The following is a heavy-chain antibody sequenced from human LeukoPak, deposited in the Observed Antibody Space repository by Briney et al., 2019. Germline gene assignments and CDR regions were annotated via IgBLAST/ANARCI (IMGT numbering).Heavy chain of an antibody. CDR3: ARVQLEGYFDY. D-gene: IGHD3-3*01. J-gene: IGHJ4*02. Sequence: SETLSLTCTVSGGSISSYYWSWIRQPPGKGLEWIGYIYYSGSTNYNPSLKSRVTISVDTSKNQFSLKLSSVTAADTAVYYCARVQLEGYFDYWGQGTLVTVSS. CDR1: GGSISSYY. V-gene: IGHV4-59*01. CDR2: IYYSGST.